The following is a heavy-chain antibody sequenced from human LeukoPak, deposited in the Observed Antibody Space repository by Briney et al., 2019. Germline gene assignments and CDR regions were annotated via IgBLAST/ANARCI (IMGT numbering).Heavy chain of an antibody. CDR1: GGSISSGGYY. CDR3: ARQRFGELSPVDY. Sequence: SQTLSLTCTVSGGSISSGGYYWSWILQHPGKGLEWIGHIYYSGSTYYNPSLRSRVTISVDTSKNQFSLKLTSVTAADTAVYYCARQRFGELSPVDYWGQGTLVTVYS. D-gene: IGHD3-10*01. V-gene: IGHV4-31*03. J-gene: IGHJ4*02. CDR2: IYYSGST.